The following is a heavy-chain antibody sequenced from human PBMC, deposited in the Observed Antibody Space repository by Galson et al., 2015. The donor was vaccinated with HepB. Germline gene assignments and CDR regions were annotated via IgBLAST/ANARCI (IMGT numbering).Heavy chain of an antibody. Sequence: SLRLSCAASGFTFSNAWMNWVRQAPGKGLEWVARIKRKTDGGTTDYAAPVKGRFTISRDDAKNTLYLQMNSLKTEDTAVYYCTPDGAIVGATSDLDYWGQGALVTAYS. CDR1: GFTFSNAW. J-gene: IGHJ4*02. V-gene: IGHV3-15*07. CDR3: TPDGAIVGATSDLDY. CDR2: IKRKTDGGTT. D-gene: IGHD1-26*01.